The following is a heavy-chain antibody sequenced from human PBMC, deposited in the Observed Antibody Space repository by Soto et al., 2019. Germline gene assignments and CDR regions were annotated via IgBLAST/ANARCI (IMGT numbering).Heavy chain of an antibody. V-gene: IGHV3-48*01. CDR1: GFTFSSYS. D-gene: IGHD2-8*01. J-gene: IGHJ4*02. Sequence: GGSLRLSCAASGFTFSSYSMNWVRQAPGKGLEWVSYISSSSSTIYYADSVKGRFTISRDNAKNSLYLQMNSLRAEDTAVYYCANEGGGYCTNGVCYAEFYFDYWGQGTLVTVSS. CDR3: ANEGGGYCTNGVCYAEFYFDY. CDR2: ISSSSSTI.